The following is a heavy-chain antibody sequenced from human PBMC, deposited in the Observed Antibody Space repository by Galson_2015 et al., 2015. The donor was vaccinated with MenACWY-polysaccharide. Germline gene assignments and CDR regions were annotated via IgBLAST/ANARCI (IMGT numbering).Heavy chain of an antibody. Sequence: SLRLSCAASGFTLSDYYMSWIRQAPGKGLEWVSCISGGGRTIYYADSVKGRFAISRDTANNSLYLQMNSLRAEDTAVYYCARAAWFDYWGQGTLLTVSS. CDR1: GFTLSDYY. V-gene: IGHV3-11*01. J-gene: IGHJ4*01. CDR2: ISGGGRTI. CDR3: ARAAWFDY.